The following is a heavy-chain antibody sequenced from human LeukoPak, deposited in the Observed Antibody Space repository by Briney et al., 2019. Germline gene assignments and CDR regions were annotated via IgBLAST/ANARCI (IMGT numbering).Heavy chain of an antibody. CDR2: IRYDGSNK. Sequence: GGSLRLSCAASGFTFDDYGMSWVRQAPGKGLEWVAFIRYDGSNKYYADSVKGRFTISRDNSKNTLYLQMNSLRAEDTAVYYCAKGGAVSSKSITMIRGTRRYNYYMDVWGKGTTVTISS. V-gene: IGHV3-30*02. J-gene: IGHJ6*03. CDR3: AKGGAVSSKSITMIRGTRRYNYYMDV. D-gene: IGHD3-10*01. CDR1: GFTFDDYG.